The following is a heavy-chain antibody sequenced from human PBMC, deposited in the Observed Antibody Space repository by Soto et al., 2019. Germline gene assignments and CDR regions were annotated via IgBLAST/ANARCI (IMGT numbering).Heavy chain of an antibody. D-gene: IGHD6-19*01. Sequence: GVLRLSCAASGFTFSSYAMSWVRQAPGKGLEWVSAISGSGGSTYYADSVKGRFPISTDNAKNTLYLQMKTLRAEDTAVYYFAKGGSGLYLNWFDPWGQGTLVTVYS. CDR3: AKGGSGLYLNWFDP. CDR2: ISGSGGST. V-gene: IGHV3-23*01. J-gene: IGHJ5*02. CDR1: GFTFSSYA.